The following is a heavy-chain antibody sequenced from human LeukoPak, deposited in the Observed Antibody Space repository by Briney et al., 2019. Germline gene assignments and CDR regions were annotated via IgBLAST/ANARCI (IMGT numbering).Heavy chain of an antibody. CDR1: GGSLSSSDHY. Sequence: SQTLSLTCTVSGGSLSSSDHYWSWIRQPPGKGLEWIAYIYYSGTAYYNPSLKSRVSISVDTSKNQFSLKLSSVTAADTAVYYCARGDSSSWSFKIWGQGTLVTVSS. V-gene: IGHV4-30-4*01. J-gene: IGHJ4*02. D-gene: IGHD6-13*01. CDR3: ARGDSSSWSFKI. CDR2: IYYSGTA.